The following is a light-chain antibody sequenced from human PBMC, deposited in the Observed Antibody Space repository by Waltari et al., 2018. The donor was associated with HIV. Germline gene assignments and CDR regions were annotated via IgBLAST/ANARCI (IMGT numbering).Light chain of an antibody. CDR3: SAWDDTLHVV. Sequence: QSVLTQPPSVSGPPGQEVHLSCSERHSDIGTNTIHWYQQFPGRAPKLVAYRSHQRPSGVADRFSGSKSGTSASLAINGVQAEDEATYYCSAWDDTLHVVFGGGTKLTVL. V-gene: IGLV1-44*01. J-gene: IGLJ3*02. CDR2: RSH. CDR1: HSDIGTNT.